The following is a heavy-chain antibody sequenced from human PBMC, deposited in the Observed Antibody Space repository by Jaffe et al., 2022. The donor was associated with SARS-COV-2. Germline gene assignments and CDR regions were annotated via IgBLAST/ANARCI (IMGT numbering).Heavy chain of an antibody. V-gene: IGHV2-5*02. Sequence: QITLKESGPTLVKPTQTLTLTCTFSGFSLSTSGVGVSWIRQPPGKALEWLVLIFWDDDKRYSPSLKSRLTITKDTSKNQVVLTLTNMDPADTATYYCAHSFRLGSPVEMATSHFDYWGQGTLVTVSS. CDR1: GFSLSTSGVG. CDR3: AHSFRLGSPVEMATSHFDY. J-gene: IGHJ4*02. CDR2: IFWDDDK. D-gene: IGHD5-12*01.